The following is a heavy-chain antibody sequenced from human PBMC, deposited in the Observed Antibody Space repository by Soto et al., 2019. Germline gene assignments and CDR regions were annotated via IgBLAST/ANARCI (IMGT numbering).Heavy chain of an antibody. V-gene: IGHV3-23*01. Sequence: GGSLRLSCAASGFTFSSYAMSWVRQAPGKGLEWVSAISGSGGSTYYADSVKGRFTISRDNSKNTLYLQMNSLRAEDTAVYYCVNVIGDGYEDYYYGMDVWGQGTTVTVSS. D-gene: IGHD5-12*01. CDR3: VNVIGDGYEDYYYGMDV. CDR1: GFTFSSYA. CDR2: ISGSGGST. J-gene: IGHJ6*02.